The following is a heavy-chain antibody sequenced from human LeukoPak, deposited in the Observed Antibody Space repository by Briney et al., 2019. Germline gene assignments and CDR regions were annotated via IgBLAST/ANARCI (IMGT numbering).Heavy chain of an antibody. CDR2: IYYSGST. Sequence: PSETLSLTCTVSGGSISSYYWSWIRQPPGKGLEWIGYIYYSGSTNYNPSLKSRVTISVDTSKNQFSLKLSSVTAADTAVYYCAREGLAAHDAFDIWGQGTMVTVSS. CDR1: GGSISSYY. CDR3: AREGLAAHDAFDI. J-gene: IGHJ3*02. D-gene: IGHD6-6*01. V-gene: IGHV4-59*01.